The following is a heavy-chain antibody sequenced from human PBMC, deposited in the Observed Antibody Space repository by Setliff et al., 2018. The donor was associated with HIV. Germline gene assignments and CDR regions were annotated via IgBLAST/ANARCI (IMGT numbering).Heavy chain of an antibody. Sequence: GGSLRLSCAASGFTFSSYWMTWVRQAPGKGLEWVANIKQDGSEKYYVDSVKGRFTISRDNAKNSLYLQMNSLRAEDTAVYYCARDGPAAGTDDFDYRGQGTQVTVSS. J-gene: IGHJ4*02. CDR2: IKQDGSEK. CDR1: GFTFSSYW. D-gene: IGHD6-13*01. V-gene: IGHV3-7*03. CDR3: ARDGPAAGTDDFDY.